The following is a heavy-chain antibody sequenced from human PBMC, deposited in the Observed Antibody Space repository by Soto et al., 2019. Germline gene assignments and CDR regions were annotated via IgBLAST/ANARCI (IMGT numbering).Heavy chain of an antibody. D-gene: IGHD1-20*01. V-gene: IGHV4-38-2*02. CDR2: VCHSGTI. CDR1: GYRINIDAC. Sequence: SETLSLTCVVSGYRINIDACWGWILQSPEKGLEWLGSVCHSGTIYYNPSLKSRVTISLDTSKNQFSLSLSSLTAADTALYYCARDVGRYNINRVWFAPWGQGILVTVSS. J-gene: IGHJ5*02. CDR3: ARDVGRYNINRVWFAP.